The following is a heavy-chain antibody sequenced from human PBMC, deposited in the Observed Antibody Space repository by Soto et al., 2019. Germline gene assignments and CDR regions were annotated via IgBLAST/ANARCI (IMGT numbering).Heavy chain of an antibody. CDR1: GFTFSSYA. D-gene: IGHD3-9*01. Sequence: GGSLRLSCAASGFTFSSYAMSWVRQAPGKGLEWVSAISGSGGSTYYADSVKGRFTISRDNSKNTLYLQMNSLRAEDTAVYYCAKDQAYYDILTGVFDYWGQGTLVTVS. J-gene: IGHJ4*02. V-gene: IGHV3-23*01. CDR2: ISGSGGST. CDR3: AKDQAYYDILTGVFDY.